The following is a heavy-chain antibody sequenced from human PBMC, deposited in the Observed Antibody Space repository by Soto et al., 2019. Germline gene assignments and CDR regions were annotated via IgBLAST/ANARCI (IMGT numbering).Heavy chain of an antibody. D-gene: IGHD1-7*01. V-gene: IGHV3-74*01. CDR3: ARDNWNSY. CDR1: GFTFSSYW. CDR2: IHNDGSTT. J-gene: IGHJ4*01. Sequence: EVQLVESGGGLVQPGGSVRLSCAASGFTFSSYWMHWVRQAPGKGLMWVSRIHNDGSTTRYSDYVKGQFTISRDNAKNTLYLQMSRLRVEDTAVSYCARDNWNSYWGQGTLVTVSS.